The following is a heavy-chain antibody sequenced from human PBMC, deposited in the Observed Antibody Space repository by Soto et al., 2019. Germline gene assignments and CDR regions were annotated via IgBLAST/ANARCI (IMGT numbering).Heavy chain of an antibody. D-gene: IGHD7-27*01. Sequence: QVQLEESGPGLVEPSQTLSLTCTVLAASISDGDYYWPWIRQPPGKGLEWIGNIFYSGNTFYNPSLKPRLSMSVDRFKNQFSLTLNSVTAADTAGDFCVRMKLGYFYALDVWGQGTTVTVSS. CDR2: IFYSGNT. CDR1: AASISDGDYY. J-gene: IGHJ6*02. V-gene: IGHV4-30-4*01. CDR3: VRMKLGYFYALDV.